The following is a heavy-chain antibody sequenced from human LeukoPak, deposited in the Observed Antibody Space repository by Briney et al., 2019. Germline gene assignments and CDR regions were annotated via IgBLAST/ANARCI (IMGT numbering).Heavy chain of an antibody. CDR2: IRYDGNNK. V-gene: IGHV3-30*02. Sequence: GGSLRLSCAASGFIFSSYGMHWVRQAPGKGLEWVTFIRYDGNNKYYADSVKGRFTISRDNSKNTLYLQMNSLRPEDTAVYYCARGEYGSGSYHIDYWGQGTLVTVSS. J-gene: IGHJ4*02. CDR3: ARGEYGSGSYHIDY. D-gene: IGHD3-10*01. CDR1: GFIFSSYG.